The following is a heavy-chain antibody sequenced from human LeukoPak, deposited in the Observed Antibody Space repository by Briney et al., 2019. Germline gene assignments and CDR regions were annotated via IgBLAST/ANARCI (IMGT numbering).Heavy chain of an antibody. Sequence: GGSLRLSCVASGFTFSNVWMSWVRQAPGKGLEWLGRIKSQSEGGTIDYAAPVKGRFTISRDNSKNTLYLQMNSLRAEDTAVYCCAKPRPSYSSSWYDHWGQGTLVTVSS. CDR1: GFTFSNVW. J-gene: IGHJ5*02. D-gene: IGHD6-13*01. CDR2: IKSQSEGGTI. V-gene: IGHV3-15*01. CDR3: AKPRPSYSSSWYDH.